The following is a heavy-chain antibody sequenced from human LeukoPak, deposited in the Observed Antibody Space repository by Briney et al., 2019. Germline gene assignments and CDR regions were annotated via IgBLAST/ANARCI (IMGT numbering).Heavy chain of an antibody. CDR2: IRSKANSYAT. V-gene: IGHV3-73*01. CDR1: GFTFSGSA. Sequence: GGSLRLSCAASGFTFSGSAMHWVRQASGKGLEWVGRIRSKANSYATAYAASVKGRFTISRDDSKNTAYLQMNSLKTEDTAVYYCARCTGWSSFHAFDIWGQGTMVTVSS. CDR3: ARCTGWSSFHAFDI. D-gene: IGHD1-14*01. J-gene: IGHJ3*02.